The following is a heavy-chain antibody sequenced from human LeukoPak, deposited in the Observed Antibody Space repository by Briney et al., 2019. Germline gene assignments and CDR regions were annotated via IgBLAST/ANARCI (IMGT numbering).Heavy chain of an antibody. D-gene: IGHD3-22*01. CDR3: ATLHYYYDSHGPFDY. V-gene: IGHV5-51*01. CDR1: GYRFTNYW. Sequence: GESLKISCKGSGYRFTNYWIGWVRQMPGKGLEWMGIIYPGDSDTRYSPSFQGQVTILVDKSINTAYLQWSSLMATDTAMYYCATLHYYYDSHGPFDYWGQGPLVTVSS. CDR2: IYPGDSDT. J-gene: IGHJ4*02.